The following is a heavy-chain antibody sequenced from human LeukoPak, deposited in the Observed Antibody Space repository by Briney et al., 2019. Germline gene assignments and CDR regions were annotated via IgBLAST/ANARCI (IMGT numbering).Heavy chain of an antibody. CDR3: ATDLAAAGTRADY. D-gene: IGHD6-13*01. CDR1: GFTFSSYA. J-gene: IGHJ4*02. Sequence: GGSLRLSCAASGFTFSSYAMSWVRQAPGKGLEWVSAISGSGGSTYYADSVKGRFTISRDNSKNTLYLQMNSLRAEDTAVYYCATDLAAAGTRADYWGQGTLVTVSP. CDR2: ISGSGGST. V-gene: IGHV3-23*01.